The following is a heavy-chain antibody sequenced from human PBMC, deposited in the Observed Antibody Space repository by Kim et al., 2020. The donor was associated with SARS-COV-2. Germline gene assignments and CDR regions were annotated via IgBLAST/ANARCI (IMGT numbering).Heavy chain of an antibody. Sequence: GGSLRLSCAASGFTFSSYAMHWVRQAPGKGLEWVAVISYDGSNKYYADSVKGRFTISRDNSKNTLYLQMNSLRAEDTAVYYCAREVAGIQENYYYYYMDV. CDR2: ISYDGSNK. V-gene: IGHV3-30*04. CDR3: AREVAGIQENYYYYYMDV. D-gene: IGHD2-15*01. J-gene: IGHJ6*03. CDR1: GFTFSSYA.